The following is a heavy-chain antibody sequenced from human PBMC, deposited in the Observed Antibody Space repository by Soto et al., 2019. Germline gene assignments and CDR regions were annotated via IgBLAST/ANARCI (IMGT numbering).Heavy chain of an antibody. CDR3: AKVGPSGYCSSTSCSVDY. J-gene: IGHJ4*02. V-gene: IGHV3-23*01. D-gene: IGHD2-2*03. CDR1: GFTFSSYA. Sequence: EVQLLESGGGLVQPGGSPRLSCAASGFTFSSYAMHWVRQAPGKGLEWVSSIRGNGGSTSYAGSVMGRFTISRDNSKNTLYLQMNSLRAEDTAVYYCAKVGPSGYCSSTSCSVDYWGQGTLVTVSS. CDR2: IRGNGGST.